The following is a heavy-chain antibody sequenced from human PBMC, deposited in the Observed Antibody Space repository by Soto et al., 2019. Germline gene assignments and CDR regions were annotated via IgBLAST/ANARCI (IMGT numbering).Heavy chain of an antibody. V-gene: IGHV1-69*12. CDR3: ARAVEQSYYYYGMDV. J-gene: IGHJ6*02. Sequence: QVQLVQSGAEVKKPGSSVKVSCKASGGTFSSYGISWVRQALGQGLEWMGVIIPIFGTANYAQKFQGRVTITADESTSTAYMELSRLRSEDTAVYYCARAVEQSYYYYGMDVWGQGTTVTVSS. CDR1: GGTFSSYG. CDR2: IIPIFGTA.